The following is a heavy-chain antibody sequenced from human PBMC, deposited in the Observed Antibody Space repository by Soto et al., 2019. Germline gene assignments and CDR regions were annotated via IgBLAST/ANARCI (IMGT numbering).Heavy chain of an antibody. CDR2: IYYSGST. CDR3: ASPRYCSGGSCFAPFDY. J-gene: IGHJ4*02. D-gene: IGHD2-15*01. Sequence: QLQLQESGPGLVKPSETLSLTCTVSGGSISRSSYYWGWIRQPPGKGLEWIGSIYYSGSTYYNPSLKRRVTISVDTSKNQFSLTARSAAAADTAVYYCASPRYCSGGSCFAPFDYWGQGTLVTVSS. CDR1: GGSISRSSYY. V-gene: IGHV4-39*01.